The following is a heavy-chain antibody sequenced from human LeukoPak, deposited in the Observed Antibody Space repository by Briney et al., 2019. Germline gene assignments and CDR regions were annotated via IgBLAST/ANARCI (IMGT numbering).Heavy chain of an antibody. V-gene: IGHV3-21*01. CDR3: ARSLGQLALEIDY. D-gene: IGHD6-6*01. CDR1: GFTFSSXX. J-gene: IGHJ4*02. CDR2: ISSSSSYI. Sequence: GGSXXLSCAASGFTFSSXXMXWVRQAPGKGXXXXSSISSSSSYIYYADSVKGRFTISRDNAKNSLYLQMNSLRAEDTAVYYCARSLGQLALEIDYWGQGTLVTVSS.